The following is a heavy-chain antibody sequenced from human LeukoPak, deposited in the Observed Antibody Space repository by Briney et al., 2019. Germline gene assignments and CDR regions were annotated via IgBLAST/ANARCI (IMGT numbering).Heavy chain of an antibody. J-gene: IGHJ4*02. D-gene: IGHD5-24*01. CDR3: ATLTLEMATVNFDY. V-gene: IGHV3-30*02. Sequence: GGSLRLSCAASGFTFSSYGMHWVRQAPGKGLEWVAFIRYDGSNKYYADSVKGRFTISRDDSKNTLYLQMNSLRAEDTAVYYCATLTLEMATVNFDYWGQGTLVTVSS. CDR2: IRYDGSNK. CDR1: GFTFSSYG.